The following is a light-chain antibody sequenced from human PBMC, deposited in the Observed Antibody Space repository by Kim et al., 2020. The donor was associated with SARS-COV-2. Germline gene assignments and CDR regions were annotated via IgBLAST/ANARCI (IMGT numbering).Light chain of an antibody. V-gene: IGKV1-6*01. Sequence: GERETRTGRARREIKNELGWYQQRPGEAPKVLIYEASTLQNGVPSRFSGSGYGTDFTLTISRLQPEDFATYYCLQDYNYPWTFGQGTKVEIK. J-gene: IGKJ1*01. CDR3: LQDYNYPWT. CDR1: REIKNE. CDR2: EAS.